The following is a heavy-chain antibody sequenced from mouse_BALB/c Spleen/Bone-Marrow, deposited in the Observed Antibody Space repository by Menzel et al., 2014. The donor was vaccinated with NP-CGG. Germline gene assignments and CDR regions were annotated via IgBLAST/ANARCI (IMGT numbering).Heavy chain of an antibody. V-gene: IGHV5-12*02. CDR2: ISNGGGST. D-gene: IGHD2-2*01. CDR3: ARQGIYYGYDPFAY. Sequence: EVHLVESGGGLVQPGGSLKLSCATSGFTFSDYYMYWVRRTPEKRLEWVAYISNGGGSTYYPDTVKGRFTISRDNAKNTLYLQMSRLKSEDTATYYCARQGIYYGYDPFAYWGQGTLVTVS. CDR1: GFTFSDYY. J-gene: IGHJ3*01.